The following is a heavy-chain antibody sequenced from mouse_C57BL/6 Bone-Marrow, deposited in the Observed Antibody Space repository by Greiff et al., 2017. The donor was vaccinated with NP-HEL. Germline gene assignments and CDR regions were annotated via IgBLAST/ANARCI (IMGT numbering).Heavy chain of an antibody. CDR1: GFNIKDDY. Sequence: VQLQQSGAELVRPGASVKLSCTASGFNIKDDYMHWVKQRPEQGLEWIGWIDHENGDTEYASKFQGKATITADPSSNTAYLQLSSLTSEDTAVYYCTRQLRLRDYWGQGTTPTVSS. J-gene: IGHJ2*01. D-gene: IGHD3-2*02. CDR3: TRQLRLRDY. CDR2: IDHENGDT. V-gene: IGHV14-4*01.